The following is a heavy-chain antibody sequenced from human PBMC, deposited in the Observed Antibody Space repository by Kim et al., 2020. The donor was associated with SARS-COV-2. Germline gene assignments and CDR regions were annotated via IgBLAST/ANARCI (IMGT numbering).Heavy chain of an antibody. Sequence: DGRERNFVDSVKGRFTISSDNAKNSLYLQMNSLRVEDSAVYFCARGRAVDYWGQGTLVIVSS. V-gene: IGHV3-7*01. CDR3: ARGRAVDY. CDR2: DGRER. J-gene: IGHJ4*02.